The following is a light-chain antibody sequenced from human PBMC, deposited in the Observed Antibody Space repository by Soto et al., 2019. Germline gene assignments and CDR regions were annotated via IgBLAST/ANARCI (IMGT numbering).Light chain of an antibody. V-gene: IGKV4-1*01. Sequence: DIVMTQSPDSLAVSLGERATINCKSSQSVLYSSNNQNFLSWYQLKPGQPPKLLIYWTSIRESGVPDRFTGSGSGTDFTLTISSLQAEDVAVYYCQQYYSAPFTFGPETKVEIK. J-gene: IGKJ3*01. CDR1: QSVLYSSNNQNF. CDR2: WTS. CDR3: QQYYSAPFT.